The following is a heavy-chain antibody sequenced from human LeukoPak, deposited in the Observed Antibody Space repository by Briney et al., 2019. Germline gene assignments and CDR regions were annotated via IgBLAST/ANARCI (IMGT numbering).Heavy chain of an antibody. CDR2: ISGSGAFT. V-gene: IGHV3-23*01. CDR3: ARVDPKAPGDFS. D-gene: IGHD3-3*01. J-gene: IGHJ4*02. Sequence: GGSLRLSCAASGFTFTNYAMSWVRQAPGKGLEWVSVISGSGAFTYYAASVKGRCTLSRDTSKNTLYLQMNSLRAEDTAVYYCARVDPKAPGDFSWGRGTLVTVSS. CDR1: GFTFTNYA.